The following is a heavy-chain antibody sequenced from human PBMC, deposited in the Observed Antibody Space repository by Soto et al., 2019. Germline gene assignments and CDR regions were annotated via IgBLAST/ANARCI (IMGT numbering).Heavy chain of an antibody. D-gene: IGHD3-3*01. CDR2: IYYSGNT. CDR3: ARDSTLEWSPVYDY. J-gene: IGHJ4*02. V-gene: IGHV4-59*01. Sequence: PSETLSLTCTVSGDSISSYYWSWIRQPPGKGLEWIGCIYYSGNTNYNPSLKSRVTISIDTSKNQFSLDLTSVTAADTAVYYCARDSTLEWSPVYDYWGQGTLVTVSS. CDR1: GDSISSYY.